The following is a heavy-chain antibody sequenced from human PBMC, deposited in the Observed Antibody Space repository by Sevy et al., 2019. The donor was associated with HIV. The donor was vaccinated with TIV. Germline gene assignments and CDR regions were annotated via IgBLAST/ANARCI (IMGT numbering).Heavy chain of an antibody. CDR2: IYYDESLK. V-gene: IGHV3-33*01. Sequence: GGSLRLSCAASGFTFRAYDMHWVRQALGKGPEWLAIIYYDESLKYYADSVKGRFTISRDNSNNTLYLQMNSLRGEDTAVYYCARDLGSGYYPLDYWGQGTPVTVSS. CDR1: GFTFRAYD. J-gene: IGHJ4*02. D-gene: IGHD5-12*01. CDR3: ARDLGSGYYPLDY.